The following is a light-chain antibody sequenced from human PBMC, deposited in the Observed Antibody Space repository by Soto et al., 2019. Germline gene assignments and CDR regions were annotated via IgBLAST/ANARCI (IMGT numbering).Light chain of an antibody. J-gene: IGLJ2*01. CDR2: EVS. CDR1: SSDVGGYNY. V-gene: IGLV2-8*01. CDR3: SSYAGSNNVV. Sequence: QSARTQPPSASGSPGQSVTISCTGTSSDVGGYNYVSWYQQHPGKAPKLMIYEVSKRPSGVPDRFSGSKSGNTASLTVSGLQAEDEPDYYCSSYAGSNNVVFGGGTKLTVL.